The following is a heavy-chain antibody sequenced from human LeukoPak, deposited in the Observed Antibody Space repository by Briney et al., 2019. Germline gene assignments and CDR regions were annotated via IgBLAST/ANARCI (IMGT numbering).Heavy chain of an antibody. CDR1: GFNFSSYA. D-gene: IGHD2-2*01. CDR2: ISYDGSNK. V-gene: IGHV3-30*04. Sequence: PGGPLRLSCAASGFNFSSYAMHWVRQAPGKGLEWVAVISYDGSNKYYADSVKGRFTISRDNSKNTLYLQMNSLRAEDTAVYYCAGGSIPDWGQGTLVTVSS. CDR3: AGGSIPD. J-gene: IGHJ4*02.